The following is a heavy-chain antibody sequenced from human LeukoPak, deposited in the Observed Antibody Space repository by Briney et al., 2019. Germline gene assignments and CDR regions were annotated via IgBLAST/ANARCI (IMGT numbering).Heavy chain of an antibody. V-gene: IGHV3-30*18. J-gene: IGHJ4*02. D-gene: IGHD2-21*02. Sequence: GGSLRLSCAASGFTFSSYGMHWVRQAPGKGLEWVAVISYDGSNKYYADSVKGRFTISRDNSKNTLYLQMNSLRVEDTAVHYCAKADPASCARGVCSNVVTALPAYWGQGTLVTVSS. CDR1: GFTFSSYG. CDR2: ISYDGSNK. CDR3: AKADPASCARGVCSNVVTALPAY.